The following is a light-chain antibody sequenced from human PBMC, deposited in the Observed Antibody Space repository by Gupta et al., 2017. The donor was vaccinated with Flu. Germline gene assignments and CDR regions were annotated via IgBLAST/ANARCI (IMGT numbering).Light chain of an antibody. V-gene: IGLV2-11*01. CDR2: DVT. CDR3: CSYAGSYTWM. J-gene: IGLJ3*02. CDR1: SSDVGAYNY. Sequence: QSALTQPRSVSGSPGQSVTISCTGASSDVGAYNYVSWYQQHPGKAPTVRSVDVTNRPSGVPDRFSGSKSGNTASLTISGLQAEDEADYYCCSYAGSYTWMFGGGTKLAGL.